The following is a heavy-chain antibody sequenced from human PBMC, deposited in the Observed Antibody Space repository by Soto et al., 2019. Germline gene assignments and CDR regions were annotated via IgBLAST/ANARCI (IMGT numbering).Heavy chain of an antibody. V-gene: IGHV4-4*02. D-gene: IGHD3-10*01. CDR2: IYYSGST. Sequence: PSETLSLTCVVSGGSISSTNWWTWVRQTPGKGLEWIGYIYYSGSTNYNPSLKSRVTISVDTSKNQFSLKLSSVTAADTAVYYCARPYGVAFDIWGQGTMVTVSS. CDR3: ARPYGVAFDI. J-gene: IGHJ3*02. CDR1: GGSISSTNW.